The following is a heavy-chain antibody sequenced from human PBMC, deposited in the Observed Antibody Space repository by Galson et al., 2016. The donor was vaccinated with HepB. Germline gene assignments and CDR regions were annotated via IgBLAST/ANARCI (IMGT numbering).Heavy chain of an antibody. CDR3: ARRSDDAYGSGSLDY. Sequence: ETLSLTCTVSGGSMRSYYWTWIRQSPGKGLEFIGYIYYSGLTYYNPSPQSRVTISIDMSKHQFSLRLSSVIAADTAVYYCARRSDDAYGSGSLDYWGQGALVTVSS. D-gene: IGHD3-10*01. CDR2: IYYSGLT. CDR1: GGSMRSYY. J-gene: IGHJ4*02. V-gene: IGHV4-59*08.